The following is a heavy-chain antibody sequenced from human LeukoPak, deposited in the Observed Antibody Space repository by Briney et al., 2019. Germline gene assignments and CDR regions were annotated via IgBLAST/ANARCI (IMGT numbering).Heavy chain of an antibody. CDR1: GGSISSYY. CDR3: ARARGYDYDY. J-gene: IGHJ4*02. CDR2: IYYSGST. V-gene: IGHV4-59*12. D-gene: IGHD5-12*01. Sequence: PSETLSLTCTVSGGSISSYYWSWIRQPPGKGLEWIGYIYYSGSTNYNPSLKSRVTISVDTSKNQFSLKLSSVAAADTAVYYCARARGYDYDYWGQGTLVTVSS.